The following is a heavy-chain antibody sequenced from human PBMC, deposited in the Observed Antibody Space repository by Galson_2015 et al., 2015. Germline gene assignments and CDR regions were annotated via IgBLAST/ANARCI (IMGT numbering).Heavy chain of an antibody. Sequence: SLRLSCAASGFTFSIYSMNWVRQAPGKGLEWISYITSSSTPISYADSVKGRFTIFRDNAKNSLYLQMYSLRDEDTAVYYCARSVECSLDYWGQGSLVTVSS. V-gene: IGHV3-48*02. CDR3: ARSVECSLDY. D-gene: IGHD2-8*01. CDR1: GFTFSIYS. J-gene: IGHJ4*02. CDR2: ITSSSTPI.